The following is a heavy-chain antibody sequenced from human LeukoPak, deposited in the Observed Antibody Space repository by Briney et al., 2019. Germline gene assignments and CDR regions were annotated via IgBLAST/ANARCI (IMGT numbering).Heavy chain of an antibody. V-gene: IGHV4-39*07. J-gene: IGHJ4*02. CDR3: ARAEFHCGGDCYPLFDY. CDR1: GGSISSSSYY. Sequence: PSETLSLTCTVSGGSISSSSYYWGWIRQPPGRGLERIGSIYYSGSTYYNPSLKSRVTISVDTSKNQFSLKLSSVTAADTAVYYCARAEFHCGGDCYPLFDYWGQGTLVTVSS. D-gene: IGHD2-21*02. CDR2: IYYSGST.